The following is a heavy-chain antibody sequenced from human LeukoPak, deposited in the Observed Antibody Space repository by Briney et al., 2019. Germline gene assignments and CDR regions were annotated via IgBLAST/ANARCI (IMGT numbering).Heavy chain of an antibody. CDR3: ARGDCSSTSCYVGGWFDP. Sequence: ASAKVSCKASGYTFTSYAMHWVRQAPGQRLEWMGWINAGNGNTKYSQKFQGRVTITRDTSASTAYMELSSLRSEDTAVYYCARGDCSSTSCYVGGWFDPWGQGTLVTVSS. J-gene: IGHJ5*02. D-gene: IGHD2-2*01. CDR2: INAGNGNT. V-gene: IGHV1-3*01. CDR1: GYTFTSYA.